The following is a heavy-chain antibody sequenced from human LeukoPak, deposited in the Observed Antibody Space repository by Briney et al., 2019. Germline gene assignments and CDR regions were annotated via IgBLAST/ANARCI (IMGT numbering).Heavy chain of an antibody. CDR3: ARDYYYGSGSYYYFDY. CDR2: IHNSGST. D-gene: IGHD3-10*01. J-gene: IGHJ4*02. V-gene: IGHV4-39*07. Sequence: SETLSLTCTVSDGSISSSGYYWGWIRQPPGKGLEWIGSIHNSGSTYYNPSLKSRVTMSVDTSKNQFSLKLSSVTAADTAVYYCARDYYYGSGSYYYFDYWGQGTLVTVSS. CDR1: DGSISSSGYY.